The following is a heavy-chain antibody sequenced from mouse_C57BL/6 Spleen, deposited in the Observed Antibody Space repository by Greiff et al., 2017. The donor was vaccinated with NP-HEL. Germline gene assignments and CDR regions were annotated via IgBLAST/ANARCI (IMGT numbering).Heavy chain of an antibody. CDR1: GYTFTSYW. J-gene: IGHJ2*01. CDR3: ARRAIYYGNYHDY. D-gene: IGHD2-1*01. CDR2: IDPSDSYT. Sequence: QVQLKQPGAELVKPGASVKLSCKASGYTFTSYWMQWVKQRPGQGLEWIGEIDPSDSYTNYNQKFKGKATLTVDTSSSTAYMQLSSLTSEDSAVYYCARRAIYYGNYHDYWGQGTTLTVSS. V-gene: IGHV1-50*01.